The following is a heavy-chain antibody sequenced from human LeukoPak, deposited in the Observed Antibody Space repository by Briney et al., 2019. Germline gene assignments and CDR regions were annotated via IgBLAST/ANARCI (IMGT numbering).Heavy chain of an antibody. V-gene: IGHV1-18*01. D-gene: IGHD3-22*01. CDR1: GYTFTSYG. CDR2: ISAYNGNT. Sequence: AASVKVSCRASGYTFTSYGISWVRQAPGQGLEWMGWISAYNGNTNYAQKLQGRVTMTTDTSTSTAYMELRSLRSDDTAVYYCARDLFTGDPLSYYYDSSPCGYWGQGTLVTVSS. CDR3: ARDLFTGDPLSYYYDSSPCGY. J-gene: IGHJ4*02.